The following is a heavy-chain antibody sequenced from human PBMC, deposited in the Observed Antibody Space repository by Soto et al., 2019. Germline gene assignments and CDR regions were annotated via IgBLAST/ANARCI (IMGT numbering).Heavy chain of an antibody. CDR2: IIPALGIE. CDR1: GGTFTSFT. D-gene: IGHD6-19*01. J-gene: IGHJ4*02. V-gene: IGHV1-69*02. CDR3: AAVVGTSAFAGYLEY. Sequence: QVLLVQSGTEVKKPGSSVKVSCKASGGTFTSFTLNWVRQAPGQGPEWMGRIIPALGIEDYAPKFQGKVTMTADTSTSTAHMEMRSLRSDDTAVYYCAAVVGTSAFAGYLEYWGQGTLVTVSS.